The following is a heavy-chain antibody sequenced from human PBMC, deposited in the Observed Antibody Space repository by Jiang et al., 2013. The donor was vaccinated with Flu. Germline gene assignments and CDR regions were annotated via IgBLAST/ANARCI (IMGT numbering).Heavy chain of an antibody. Sequence: LLKPSETLSLTCAVYGGSFSGYYWSWIRQPPGKGLEWIGEINHSGSTNYNPSLKSRVTISVDTSKNQFSLKLSSVTAADTAVYYCARGIVVVDYGMDVWGQGTTVTVSS. CDR2: INHSGST. V-gene: IGHV4-34*01. J-gene: IGHJ6*02. CDR1: GGSFSGYY. D-gene: IGHD2-2*01. CDR3: ARGIVVVDYGMDV.